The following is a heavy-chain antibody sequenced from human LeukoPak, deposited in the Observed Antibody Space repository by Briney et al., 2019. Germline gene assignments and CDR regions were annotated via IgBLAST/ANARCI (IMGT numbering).Heavy chain of an antibody. CDR1: GYTFTSYG. Sequence: ASVKVSCKDSGYTFTSYGISWGRQAPGQGMEWMGWISAYNGKTNYAQKLQGRVTMNTDTSTSTAYTELRSLRSDDTAVYYCAIDWTMVRGVIDYWGQGTLVTVSS. CDR3: AIDWTMVRGVIDY. J-gene: IGHJ4*02. CDR2: ISAYNGKT. V-gene: IGHV1-18*04. D-gene: IGHD3-10*01.